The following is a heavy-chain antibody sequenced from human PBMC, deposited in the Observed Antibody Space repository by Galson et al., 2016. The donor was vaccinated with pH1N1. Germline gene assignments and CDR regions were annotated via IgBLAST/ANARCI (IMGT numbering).Heavy chain of an antibody. D-gene: IGHD2-2*01. CDR3: ARRRVFTSDAFHV. CDR2: ISTRGST. Sequence: TLSLTCTVSGDSISTGTYYWSWIRQPAGKGLEWLGRISTRGSTTYNPSLKSRVTISVDTSKNQFSLRLSSVTATDTALYYCARRRVFTSDAFHVWGQGTMVTVSS. J-gene: IGHJ3*01. V-gene: IGHV4-61*02. CDR1: GDSISTGTYY.